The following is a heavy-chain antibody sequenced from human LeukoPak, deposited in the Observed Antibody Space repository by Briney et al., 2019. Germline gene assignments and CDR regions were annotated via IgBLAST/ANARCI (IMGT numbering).Heavy chain of an antibody. D-gene: IGHD4-23*01. CDR2: IYHSGST. CDR1: GGSISSGGYS. V-gene: IGHV4-30-2*01. CDR3: ARHGGGFDY. J-gene: IGHJ4*02. Sequence: PSETLSLTCAVSGGSISSGGYSWSWLRQPPGKGLEWIGYIYHSGSTYYNPSLKSRVTISVDRSKNQFSLKLSSVTAADTAVYYCARHGGGFDYWGQGTLVTVSS.